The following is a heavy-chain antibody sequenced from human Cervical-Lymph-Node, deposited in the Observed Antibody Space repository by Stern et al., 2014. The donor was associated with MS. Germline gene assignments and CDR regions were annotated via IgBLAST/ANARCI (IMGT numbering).Heavy chain of an antibody. J-gene: IGHJ5*02. V-gene: IGHV4-39*01. CDR2: IYYNGST. CDR1: GGSISSSSYY. Sequence: QLQLQESGPGLVKPSETLSLTCTVSGGSISSSSYYWGWIRQPPGQGLEWIGSIYYNGSTYYTPSLKSRVTISEDTSKNQFPLKLSCVTAADTAVYYCASGVNSMLFDPWGQGTLVTVSS. D-gene: IGHD1-1*01. CDR3: ASGVNSMLFDP.